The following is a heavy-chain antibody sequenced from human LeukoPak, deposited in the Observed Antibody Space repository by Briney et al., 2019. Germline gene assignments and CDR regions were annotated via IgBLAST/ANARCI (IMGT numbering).Heavy chain of an antibody. Sequence: ASVKVSCKASGYTFTGYYMHWVRQAPGQGLEWMGRLNPNSGGTNYAQKFQGRVTMTRDTSISTAYMELSRLRSDDTAVYYCARALNYYDSSGSVGYWGQGTLVTVSS. J-gene: IGHJ4*02. D-gene: IGHD3-22*01. V-gene: IGHV1-2*06. CDR1: GYTFTGYY. CDR2: LNPNSGGT. CDR3: ARALNYYDSSGSVGY.